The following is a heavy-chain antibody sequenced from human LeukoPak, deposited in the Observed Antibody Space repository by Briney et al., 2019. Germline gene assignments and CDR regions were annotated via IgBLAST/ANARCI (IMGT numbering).Heavy chain of an antibody. D-gene: IGHD1-26*01. CDR1: ASRFTNYC. J-gene: IGHJ4*02. Sequence: GASLKISCMGSASRFTNYCIAWVRQMAGKGLEWMGFICPGDSDTKYSPSFQGQVTISADKSISTAYLQWNSLKASDSAVYYCARRIPGTYLFDYWGQGALVTVSS. CDR2: ICPGDSDT. CDR3: ARRIPGTYLFDY. V-gene: IGHV5-51*01.